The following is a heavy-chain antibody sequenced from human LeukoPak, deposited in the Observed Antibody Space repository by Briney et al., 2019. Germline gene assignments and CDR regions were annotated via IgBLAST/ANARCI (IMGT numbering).Heavy chain of an antibody. CDR2: INTNTGNP. Sequence: ASVKVSCRASGYTFTSYAMNWVRQAPGQGLEWMGWINTNTGNPTYAQGFTGRFVFSLDTSVSTAYLQISSLKAEDTAVYYCALNYYDSSGYYPTFDYWGQGTLVTVSS. J-gene: IGHJ4*02. D-gene: IGHD3-22*01. V-gene: IGHV7-4-1*02. CDR1: GYTFTSYA. CDR3: ALNYYDSSGYYPTFDY.